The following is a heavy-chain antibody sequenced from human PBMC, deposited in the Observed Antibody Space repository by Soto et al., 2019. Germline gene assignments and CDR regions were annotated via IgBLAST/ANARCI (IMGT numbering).Heavy chain of an antibody. CDR2: IAYNGNT. Sequence: ASVKVSCKSSCFSFSTYGINWVRQAPGQGLEWMGWIAYNGNTHYAQKFQGRVTITADTSTSTGYMELRSLSSDDTAVYYCARGLGGWPLDYWGQGTLVNVYS. CDR1: CFSFSTYG. CDR3: ARGLGGWPLDY. V-gene: IGHV1-18*04. J-gene: IGHJ4*02. D-gene: IGHD2-15*01.